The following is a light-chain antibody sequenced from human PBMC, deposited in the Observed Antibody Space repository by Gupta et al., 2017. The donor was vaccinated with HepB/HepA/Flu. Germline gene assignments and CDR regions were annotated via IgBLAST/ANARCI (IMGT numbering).Light chain of an antibody. Sequence: DIQMTQSPSSLSASVGDRVTITCRASQGIRDDLSWYQQKPGRAPKRLIYSASRVQNGVPSRFSGSGSGTEFTLTISSRQPEDSAIYYCRQQNCSPITFGQGTQLDI. CDR3: RQQNCSPIT. CDR1: QGIRDD. V-gene: IGKV1-17*01. J-gene: IGKJ5*01. CDR2: SAS.